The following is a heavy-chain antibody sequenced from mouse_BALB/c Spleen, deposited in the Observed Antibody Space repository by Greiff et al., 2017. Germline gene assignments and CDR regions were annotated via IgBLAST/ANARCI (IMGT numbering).Heavy chain of an antibody. J-gene: IGHJ3*01. V-gene: IGHV3-2*02. CDR2: ISYSGST. CDR3: AYDYEGFAY. D-gene: IGHD2-4*01. CDR1: GYSITSDYA. Sequence: VQLKESGPGLVKPSQSLSLTCTVTGYSITSDYAWNWIRQFPGNKLEWMGYISYSGSTSYNPSLKSRISITRDTSKNQFFLQLNSVTTEDTATYYCAYDYEGFAYWGQGTLVTVSA.